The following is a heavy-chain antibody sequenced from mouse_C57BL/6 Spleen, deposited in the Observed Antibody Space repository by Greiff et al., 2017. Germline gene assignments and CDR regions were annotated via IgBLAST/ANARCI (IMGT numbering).Heavy chain of an antibody. J-gene: IGHJ3*01. CDR1: GYAFSSSW. Sequence: QVQLKQSGPELVKPGASVKISCKASGYAFSSSWMNWVKQRPGKGLEWIGRIYPGDGDTNYNGKFKGKATLTADKSSSTAYMQLSSLTSEDSAVYFCARAGLRGTSFAYWGQGTLVTVSA. CDR3: ARAGLRGTSFAY. D-gene: IGHD2-4*01. V-gene: IGHV1-82*01. CDR2: IYPGDGDT.